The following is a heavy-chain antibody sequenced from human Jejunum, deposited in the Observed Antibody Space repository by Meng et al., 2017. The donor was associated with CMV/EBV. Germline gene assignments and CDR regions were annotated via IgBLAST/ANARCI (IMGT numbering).Heavy chain of an antibody. CDR1: GFPFSDYY. J-gene: IGHJ2*01. Sequence: AASGFPFSDYYISWIRQAPGKGLEWVSYISTGGSTIYYADSVKGRFTISRDNAKNSLYLQMNSLRADDTAVYYCARGWGVAPFDLWGRGTLVTVSS. CDR3: ARGWGVAPFDL. V-gene: IGHV3-11*01. CDR2: ISTGGSTI. D-gene: IGHD3-10*01.